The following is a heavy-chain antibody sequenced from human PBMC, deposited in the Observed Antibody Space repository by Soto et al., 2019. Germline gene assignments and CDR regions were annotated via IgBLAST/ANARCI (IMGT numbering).Heavy chain of an antibody. CDR3: ARDEGGGLHPGDYYYYGMDV. CDR1: GFTFSSYS. V-gene: IGHV3-21*01. Sequence: PGGSLRLSCAASGFTFSSYSMNWVRQAPGKGLEWVSSISSSSSYIYYADSVKGRFTISRDNAKNSLYLQMNSLRAEDTAVYYCARDEGGGLHPGDYYYYGMDVWGQGTTVTVSS. CDR2: ISSSSSYI. J-gene: IGHJ6*02. D-gene: IGHD3-16*01.